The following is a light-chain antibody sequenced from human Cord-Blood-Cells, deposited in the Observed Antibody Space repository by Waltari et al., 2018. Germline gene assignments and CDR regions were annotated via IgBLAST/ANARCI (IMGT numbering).Light chain of an antibody. Sequence: QSVLTQPPSVSEAPRQRVTISCSGSSSNIGNNAVNWYQQLPGKAPKLLIYYDDLLPSGVSDRFSASKSGTAASLAIRWLQSEEEADYYCAAWDDSLNGYVFGTGTKVTVL. J-gene: IGLJ1*01. CDR2: YDD. V-gene: IGLV1-36*01. CDR1: SSNIGNNA. CDR3: AAWDDSLNGYV.